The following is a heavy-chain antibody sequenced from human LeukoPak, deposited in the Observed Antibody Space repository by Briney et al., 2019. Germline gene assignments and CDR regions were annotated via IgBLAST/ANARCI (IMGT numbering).Heavy chain of an antibody. CDR1: GFTFSSSV. D-gene: IGHD3-16*01. Sequence: PGRSLRLSCAASGFTFSSSVMSWVRQAPGKGLEWVSAVSSSGGNTFYADSVRGRFTISRDNSKNTLYLQMNSLRAEDTAVYYCASSQNYAYWGQGTLVTVSS. CDR3: ASSQNYAY. CDR2: VSSSGGNT. V-gene: IGHV3-23*01. J-gene: IGHJ4*02.